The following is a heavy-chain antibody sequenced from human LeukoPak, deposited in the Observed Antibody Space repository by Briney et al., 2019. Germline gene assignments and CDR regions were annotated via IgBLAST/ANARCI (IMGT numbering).Heavy chain of an antibody. Sequence: EASVKVSCKASGGTFSSYAISWVRQAPGQGLEWMGGIIPIFGTANYAQKFQGRVTITADESTSTAYMELSSLRSEDTAVYYCARGLGYCSGGSCYWYYYYGMDVWGQGTTVTVSS. V-gene: IGHV1-69*13. CDR3: ARGLGYCSGGSCYWYYYYGMDV. D-gene: IGHD2-15*01. CDR2: IIPIFGTA. J-gene: IGHJ6*02. CDR1: GGTFSSYA.